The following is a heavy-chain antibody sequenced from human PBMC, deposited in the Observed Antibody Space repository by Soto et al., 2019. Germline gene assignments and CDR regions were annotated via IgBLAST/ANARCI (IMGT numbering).Heavy chain of an antibody. Sequence: VQLLESGGGLLQPGGSLRLSCAASGFTFNNYAMNSVSQAPGKGLEWVSANRNSGGVTYYADSVKGRFTISRDNSKNTLYLHMNSLRAEDTALYYCAKDDFETKGPYFFDYWGQGTLVTVSS. CDR3: AKDDFETKGPYFFDY. J-gene: IGHJ4*02. V-gene: IGHV3-23*01. CDR1: GFTFNNYA. CDR2: NRNSGGVT.